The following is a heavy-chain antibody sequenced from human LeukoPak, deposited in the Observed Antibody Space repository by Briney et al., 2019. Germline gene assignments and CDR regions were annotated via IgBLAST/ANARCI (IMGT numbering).Heavy chain of an antibody. CDR1: GGSISSGGYY. CDR3: ARMLAARPDDDR. CDR2: IYHSGST. J-gene: IGHJ5*02. V-gene: IGHV4-30-2*01. D-gene: IGHD6-6*01. Sequence: PSQTLSLTFTVSGGSISSGGYYWSWIRQPPGKGLEWIGYIYHSGSTYYNPSLKSRVTISVDRSNNQFSLRVSSVTAADTAVYYCARMLAARPDDDRWGQGTLVTVSS.